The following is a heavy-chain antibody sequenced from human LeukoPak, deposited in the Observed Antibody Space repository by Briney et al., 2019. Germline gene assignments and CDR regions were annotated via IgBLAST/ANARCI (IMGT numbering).Heavy chain of an antibody. CDR3: ARGRPNCSSTSCYTNY. CDR2: IYYSGST. Sequence: SETLSLTCTVSGGSISSYYWRWIRQPPGKGLEWIGYIYYSGSTNYNPSLKSRVTISVDTSKNQFSLKLSSVTAADTAVYYCARGRPNCSSTSCYTNYWGQGTLVTVSS. J-gene: IGHJ4*02. D-gene: IGHD2-2*02. V-gene: IGHV4-59*01. CDR1: GGSISSYY.